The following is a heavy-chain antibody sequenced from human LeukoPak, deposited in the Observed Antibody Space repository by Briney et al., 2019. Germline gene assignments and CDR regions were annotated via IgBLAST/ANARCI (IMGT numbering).Heavy chain of an antibody. CDR3: ARVHSSSSDYYYYYMDV. J-gene: IGHJ6*03. V-gene: IGHV4-38-2*02. D-gene: IGHD6-6*01. CDR2: IYHSGST. CDR1: GYSISSGYY. Sequence: SETLSLTCTVSGYSISSGYYWGWIRQPPGKGLEWIGSIYHSGSTYYNPSLKSRVTIPVDTSKNQFSLKLSSVTAADTAVYYCARVHSSSSDYYYYYMDVWGKGTTVTVSS.